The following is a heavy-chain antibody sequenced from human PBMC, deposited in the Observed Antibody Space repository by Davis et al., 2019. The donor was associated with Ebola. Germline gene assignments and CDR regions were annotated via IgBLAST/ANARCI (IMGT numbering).Heavy chain of an antibody. CDR1: GYTFTSYY. J-gene: IGHJ6*02. D-gene: IGHD3-3*01. V-gene: IGHV1-18*04. Sequence: AASVKVSCKASGYTFTSYYMHWVRQAPGQGLEWMGWISAYNGNTNYAQKLQGRVTMTTDTSTSTAYMELRSLRSDDTAVYYCARFVDRRYDFWSGYYPPPYGMDVWGQGTTVTVSS. CDR3: ARFVDRRYDFWSGYYPPPYGMDV. CDR2: ISAYNGNT.